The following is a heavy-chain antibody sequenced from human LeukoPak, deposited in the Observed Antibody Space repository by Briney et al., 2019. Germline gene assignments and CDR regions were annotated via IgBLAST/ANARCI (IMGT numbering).Heavy chain of an antibody. CDR1: GFSFSSYS. V-gene: IGHV3-21*01. J-gene: IGHJ6*03. Sequence: PGGSLRLSCAASGFSFSSYSMNWLRQAPGKGLEWVSSISSSSSYIYYVDSVKGRFTISRDNAKNSLYLQMNSLRAEDTAVYYCARDRLLEDRDYSSYYYMDVWGKGTTVTVSS. D-gene: IGHD1-1*01. CDR2: ISSSSSYI. CDR3: ARDRLLEDRDYSSYYYMDV.